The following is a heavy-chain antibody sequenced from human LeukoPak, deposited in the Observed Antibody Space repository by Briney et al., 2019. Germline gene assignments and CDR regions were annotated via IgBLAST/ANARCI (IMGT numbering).Heavy chain of an antibody. CDR3: AKSRVRGVYYFDY. J-gene: IGHJ4*02. V-gene: IGHV3-30*18. CDR2: ISYDGSNE. D-gene: IGHD3-10*02. CDR1: GFTFSSYA. Sequence: PGGSLRLSCAASGFTFSSYAMSWVRQAPGKGLEWVAIISYDGSNEDYADSVKGRFTISRDNSKNTLYLQMNSLRAEDSAVYYCAKSRVRGVYYFDYWGQGTLVTVSS.